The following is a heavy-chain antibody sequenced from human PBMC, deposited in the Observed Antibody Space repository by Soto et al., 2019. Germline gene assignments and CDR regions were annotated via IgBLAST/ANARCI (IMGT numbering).Heavy chain of an antibody. D-gene: IGHD2-21*01. CDR2: IYYIGST. CDR3: ASVLWTPDYHYFMEV. Sequence: QVQLQESGPGLVKPSQTLSLTCTVSGGSISSGVYYWSWIRQHPGKGLEWIGYIYYIGSTNYNPSLMRRVNISVDTSKSQFPLKLSSETTAATAVYYCASVLWTPDYHYFMEVWGKGNTVTVAS. V-gene: IGHV4-31*03. J-gene: IGHJ6*03. CDR1: GGSISSGVYY.